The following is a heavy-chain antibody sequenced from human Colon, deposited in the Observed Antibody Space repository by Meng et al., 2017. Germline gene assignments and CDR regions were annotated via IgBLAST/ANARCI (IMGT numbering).Heavy chain of an antibody. CDR2: TIPFLNIT. V-gene: IGHV1-69*02. CDR3: ARARTSYYAFDV. Sequence: QVKLLQGGAKVKMPDASVKSAGKVSGDTFRGYMVNWVRQAPGQGLEWMGRTIPFLNITNYAPEFQGRLKITADRATGTEFMELSSLKPDDTAVYYCARARTSYYAFDVWGQGTSVTVSS. CDR1: GDTFRGYM. J-gene: IGHJ6*02. D-gene: IGHD3-3*01.